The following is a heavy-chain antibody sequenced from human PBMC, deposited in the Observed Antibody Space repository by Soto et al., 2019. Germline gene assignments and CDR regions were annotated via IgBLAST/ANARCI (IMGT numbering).Heavy chain of an antibody. J-gene: IGHJ6*03. Sequence: ASVKVSCKASGYTFTSYYMHWVRQAPGQGLEWMGIINPSGGSTSYAQKFQGIVTMTRDTSTSTVYMELSSLRSEDTAVYYCARDPYFRDNDYGDYVSVFYYYMDVWGKGTTVTVSS. CDR3: ARDPYFRDNDYGDYVSVFYYYMDV. D-gene: IGHD4-17*01. CDR1: GYTFTSYY. V-gene: IGHV1-46*03. CDR2: INPSGGST.